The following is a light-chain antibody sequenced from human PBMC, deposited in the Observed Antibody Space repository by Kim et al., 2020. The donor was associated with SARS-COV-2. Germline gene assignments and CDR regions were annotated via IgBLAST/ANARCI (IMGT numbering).Light chain of an antibody. CDR3: QQNFGTEYS. V-gene: IGKV1-39*01. Sequence: DIEMTQSPSALSASVGDRVTITCRASQSVSINLNWYQQKPGKAPRLLIYAASSLQSGVPSRFSGSGSGTGFTLTISSLQPEDFAVCYGQQNFGTEYSFGRKTKLEIK. CDR1: QSVSIN. J-gene: IGKJ2*03. CDR2: AAS.